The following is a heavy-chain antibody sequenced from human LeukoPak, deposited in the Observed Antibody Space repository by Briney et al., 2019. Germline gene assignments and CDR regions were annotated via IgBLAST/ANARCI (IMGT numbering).Heavy chain of an antibody. J-gene: IGHJ4*02. Sequence: GASVKVSCKASGYTFTGYYMHWVRQAPGQGLEWMGWINPNSGGTNYAPKFQGRDIMTRDTSISTGYLDLTRLTSDDTAVYYCARRRPPVYEYRTFDYWGQGTLVTVSS. CDR2: INPNSGGT. CDR3: ARRRPPVYEYRTFDY. V-gene: IGHV1-2*02. D-gene: IGHD2/OR15-2a*01. CDR1: GYTFTGYY.